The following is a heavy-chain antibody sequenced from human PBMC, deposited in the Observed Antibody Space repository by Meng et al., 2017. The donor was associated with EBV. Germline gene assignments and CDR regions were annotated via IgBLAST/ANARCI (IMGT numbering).Heavy chain of an antibody. Sequence: VQLVQSGAEVKKPGASVKVSCKASCYTFSSFGISWVRQAPGQGPEWMGWISAYNGDTKYAQKFQGRVTVTTDTSTSTAYMELRSLRRDDTAVYYCARGMRNFNFWGQGTLVTVSS. V-gene: IGHV1-18*01. J-gene: IGHJ4*02. CDR3: ARGMRNFNF. CDR1: CYTFSSFG. CDR2: ISAYNGDT.